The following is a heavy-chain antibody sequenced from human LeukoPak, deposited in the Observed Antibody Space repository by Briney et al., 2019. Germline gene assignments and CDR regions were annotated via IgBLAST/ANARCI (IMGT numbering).Heavy chain of an antibody. J-gene: IGHJ4*02. CDR2: ISSSGSTI. CDR1: GFTFSSYE. Sequence: GGSLRLSCAASGFTFSSYEMNWVRQAPGKGLEWGSYISSSGSTIYYADSVKGRFTISRDNAKNSLYLQMNSLRAEDTAVYYCARAGLGEFDYWGQGTLVTVSS. V-gene: IGHV3-48*03. D-gene: IGHD3-10*01. CDR3: ARAGLGEFDY.